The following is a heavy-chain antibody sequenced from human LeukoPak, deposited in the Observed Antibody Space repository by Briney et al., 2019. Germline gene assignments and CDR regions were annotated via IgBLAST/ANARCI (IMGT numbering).Heavy chain of an antibody. V-gene: IGHV3-30*04. Sequence: PGGSLRLSCAASGFTFSSYAMHWVRQAPGKGLEWVAVISYDGSNKYYADSVKGRFTISRDNSKNTLYLQMNSLRAEDTAVYYCARDAAAASYYFDYWGQRTLVTVSS. CDR2: ISYDGSNK. D-gene: IGHD6-13*01. CDR1: GFTFSSYA. J-gene: IGHJ4*02. CDR3: ARDAAAASYYFDY.